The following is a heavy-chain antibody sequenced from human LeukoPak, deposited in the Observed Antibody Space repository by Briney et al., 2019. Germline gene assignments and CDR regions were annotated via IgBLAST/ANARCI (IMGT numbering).Heavy chain of an antibody. CDR1: GGSTSSGDYY. Sequence: SQTLSLTCTVSGGSTSSGDYYWSWIRQPPGKGLEWIGYIYYSGSTYYNPSLKSRVTISVDTSKNQFSLKLSSVTAADTAVYYCARVMVRGVIDYWGQGTLVTVSS. CDR3: ARVMVRGVIDY. CDR2: IYYSGST. V-gene: IGHV4-30-4*01. D-gene: IGHD3-10*01. J-gene: IGHJ4*02.